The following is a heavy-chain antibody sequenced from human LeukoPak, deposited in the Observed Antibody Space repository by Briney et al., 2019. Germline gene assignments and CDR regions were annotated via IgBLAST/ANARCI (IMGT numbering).Heavy chain of an antibody. D-gene: IGHD2/OR15-2a*01. CDR1: GGSFSGYY. J-gene: IGHJ5*02. CDR3: AGWGPGRFLNWFDP. V-gene: IGHV4-34*01. Sequence: SETLSLTCAVYGGSFSGYYWSWIRQPPGKGLEWIGEINHSGSTNYNPSLKSRVTISVDTSKNQLSLKLSSVTAADTAVYYCAGWGPGRFLNWFDPWGQGTLVTVSS. CDR2: INHSGST.